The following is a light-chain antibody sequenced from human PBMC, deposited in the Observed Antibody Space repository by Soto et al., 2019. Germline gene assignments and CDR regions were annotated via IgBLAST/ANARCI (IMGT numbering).Light chain of an antibody. J-gene: IGKJ1*01. CDR3: QQYNSYWT. CDR2: DAS. CDR1: QSISTW. V-gene: IGKV1-5*01. Sequence: DIQMTQSPSTLSASVGDRVTITCRASQSISTWLAWYQQKPGKAPRLVIYDASNLDSGVPSRFAGSGSGTEFTLTITGLQPDDFSTYDCQQYNSYWTFGQGTKIE.